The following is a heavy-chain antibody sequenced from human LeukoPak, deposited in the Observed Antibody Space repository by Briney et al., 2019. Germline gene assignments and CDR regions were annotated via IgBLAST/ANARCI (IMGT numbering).Heavy chain of an antibody. Sequence: ASVKVSCKASGYTFTGYYMHWVRQAPGQGLEWMGWINPNSGGTNYAQKFQGRATMTRDTSISTAYMELSRLRSDDTAVYYCASTRGESSGYGSNYWGQGTLVTVSS. V-gene: IGHV1-2*02. CDR2: INPNSGGT. CDR1: GYTFTGYY. CDR3: ASTRGESSGYGSNY. J-gene: IGHJ4*02. D-gene: IGHD3-22*01.